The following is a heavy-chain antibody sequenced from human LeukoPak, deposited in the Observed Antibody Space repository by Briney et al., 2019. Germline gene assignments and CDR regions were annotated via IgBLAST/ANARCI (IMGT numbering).Heavy chain of an antibody. Sequence: GESLKISCKVSGYSFTDYWIGWVRQMPGKGLEWMWIIYPGDSYTTYSPSFQGQVTISADKSISTVYLQWSSLKASDTAMYYCARRGAVGAAFFDYWGQGTLVTVSS. CDR3: ARRGAVGAAFFDY. D-gene: IGHD1-26*01. J-gene: IGHJ4*02. V-gene: IGHV5-51*01. CDR2: IYPGDSYT. CDR1: GYSFTDYW.